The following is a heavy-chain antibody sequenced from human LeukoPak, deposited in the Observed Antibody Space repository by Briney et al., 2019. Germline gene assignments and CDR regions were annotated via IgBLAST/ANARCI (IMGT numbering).Heavy chain of an antibody. CDR2: ISSSSSYI. V-gene: IGHV3-21*01. CDR3: ARDEYCSGGSCYRGGNWFDP. CDR1: GFTFSSYS. D-gene: IGHD2-15*01. Sequence: GGSLRLSCAASGFTFSSYSMNWVRQAPGNGLEWVSSISSSSSYIYYADSVKGRFTISRDNAKNSLYLQINSLRAEDTAVYYCARDEYCSGGSCYRGGNWFDPWGQGTLVTVSS. J-gene: IGHJ5*02.